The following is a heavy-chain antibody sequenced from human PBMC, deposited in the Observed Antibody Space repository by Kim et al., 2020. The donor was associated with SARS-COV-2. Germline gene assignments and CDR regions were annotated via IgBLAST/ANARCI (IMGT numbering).Heavy chain of an antibody. Sequence: GGSLRLSCAASGFTFDDYAMHWVRQAPGKGLEWVSGISWNSGSIGYADSVKGRFTISRDNAKNSLYLQMNSLRAEDTALYYCAKDTKDTAMANIDYWGQGTLVTVSS. CDR2: ISWNSGSI. CDR1: GFTFDDYA. D-gene: IGHD5-18*01. V-gene: IGHV3-9*01. CDR3: AKDTKDTAMANIDY. J-gene: IGHJ4*02.